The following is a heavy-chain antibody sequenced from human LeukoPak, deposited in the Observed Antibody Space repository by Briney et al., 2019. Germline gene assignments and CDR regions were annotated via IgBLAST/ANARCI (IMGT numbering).Heavy chain of an antibody. CDR3: ARCIAVADSYYMDV. J-gene: IGHJ6*03. D-gene: IGHD6-19*01. Sequence: SETLSLTCAVSGYSISSGYYWGWIRQPPGKGLEWIGSIYHSGSTYYNPSLKSRVTISVGTSKNRFSLKLSSVTAADTAVYYCARCIAVADSYYMDVWGKGTTVTVSS. CDR2: IYHSGST. CDR1: GYSISSGYY. V-gene: IGHV4-38-2*01.